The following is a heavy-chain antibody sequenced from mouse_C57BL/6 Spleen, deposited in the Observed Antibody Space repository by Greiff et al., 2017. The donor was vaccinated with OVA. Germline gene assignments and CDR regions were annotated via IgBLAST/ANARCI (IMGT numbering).Heavy chain of an antibody. Sequence: EVQLVESGGGLVKPGGSLKLSGAASGFTFSSYTMSWVRQTPEKRLEWVATISGGGGNTYYPDSVKGRFTISRDNAKNTLYLQMSSLRSEDTALYYCARHDGYSDYFDYWGQGTTLTVSS. CDR1: GFTFSSYT. CDR2: ISGGGGNT. D-gene: IGHD2-3*01. CDR3: ARHDGYSDYFDY. V-gene: IGHV5-9*01. J-gene: IGHJ2*01.